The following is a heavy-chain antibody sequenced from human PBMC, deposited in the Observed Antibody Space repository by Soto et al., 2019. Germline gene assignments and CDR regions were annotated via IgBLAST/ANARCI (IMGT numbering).Heavy chain of an antibody. CDR1: GDSVSSSSAA. CDR3: AGVVWFRGMDV. Sequence: SQTLSLTCDISGDSVSSSSAAWNWIRRSPSRGLEWLGRTYYRSKWIHEYTVSMESRITINPDTSKNQFSLHIYSVTPEDTAVYYCAGVVWFRGMDVWGQGTPVTVYS. CDR2: TYYRSKWIH. D-gene: IGHD3-16*01. V-gene: IGHV6-1*01. J-gene: IGHJ6*02.